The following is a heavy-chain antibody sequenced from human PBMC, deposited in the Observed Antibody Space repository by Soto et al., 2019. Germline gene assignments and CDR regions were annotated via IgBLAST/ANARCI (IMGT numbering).Heavy chain of an antibody. CDR3: ARRDSGGSFDV. Sequence: ASVPVCCETSCETFTYFYIDRQRLAPGKGRERMGWINPKNGRTSHAQKFQGRVTMTRDTSRSTVYMELSSLTSDDRGIYYCARRDSGGSFDVWGHGTLGTVSS. V-gene: IGHV1-2*02. CDR2: INPKNGRT. CDR1: CETFTYFY. D-gene: IGHD2-15*01. J-gene: IGHJ4*01.